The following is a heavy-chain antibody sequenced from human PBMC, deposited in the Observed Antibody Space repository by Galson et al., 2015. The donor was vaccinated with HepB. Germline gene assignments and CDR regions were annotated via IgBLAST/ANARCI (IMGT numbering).Heavy chain of an antibody. CDR2: IKSKTDGGTT. D-gene: IGHD5-18*01. CDR1: GFTFSNAW. V-gene: IGHV3-15*07. Sequence: SLRLSCAASGFTFSNAWVNWVRQAPGKGLEWVGHIKSKTDGGTTEYSAPGKGRFPISRDESKNTLYLQMNSLKTEDTAVYYCTTKFIQLWPSYYYYFGMDVRREGTTVAVSS. CDR3: TTKFIQLWPSYYYYFGMDV. J-gene: IGHJ6*04.